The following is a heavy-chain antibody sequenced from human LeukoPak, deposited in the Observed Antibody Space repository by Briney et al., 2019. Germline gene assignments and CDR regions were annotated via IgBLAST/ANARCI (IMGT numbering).Heavy chain of an antibody. D-gene: IGHD3-10*01. Sequence: ASVKVSCKASGYTFTSYGISWVRQAPGQGLEWMGWISAYNGNTNYAQKLQGRVTMTTDTSTSTAFMELRSLRSDDTAIYYCARDIARISLVRGSDAFDIWGQGTMVTVSS. V-gene: IGHV1-18*01. CDR2: ISAYNGNT. CDR1: GYTFTSYG. CDR3: ARDIARISLVRGSDAFDI. J-gene: IGHJ3*02.